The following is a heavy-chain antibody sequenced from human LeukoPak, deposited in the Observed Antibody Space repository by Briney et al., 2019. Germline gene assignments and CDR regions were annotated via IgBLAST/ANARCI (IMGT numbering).Heavy chain of an antibody. Sequence: GGSLRLSCAASGFTFNSYSMHWVRQAPGKGLEWVAVISYDGSNKYYADSVKGRFTISRDNSKNTLYLQMNSLRTEDTAVFYCARQAVRPYDYWGQGALVTVSS. CDR1: GFTFNSYS. J-gene: IGHJ4*02. CDR3: ARQAVRPYDY. V-gene: IGHV3-30-3*01. D-gene: IGHD6-19*01. CDR2: ISYDGSNK.